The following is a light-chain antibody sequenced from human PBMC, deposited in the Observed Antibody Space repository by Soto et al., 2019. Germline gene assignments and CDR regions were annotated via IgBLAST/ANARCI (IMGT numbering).Light chain of an antibody. V-gene: IGLV1-44*01. J-gene: IGLJ3*02. CDR2: NNN. Sequence: QSVLTQPPSASGTPGQRVTISCSGSSSNIGSHTVNWYQQLPGTAPKLLIYNNNQRPSGVPDRFSGSKSGTSASLAISGLQSEDEADYYCAAWDDSLNGWVFGGGTKVTVL. CDR1: SSNIGSHT. CDR3: AAWDDSLNGWV.